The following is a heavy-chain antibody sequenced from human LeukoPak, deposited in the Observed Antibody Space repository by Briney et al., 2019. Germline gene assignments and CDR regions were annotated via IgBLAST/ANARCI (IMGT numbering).Heavy chain of an antibody. CDR3: ARDRGYSYGYGYIDY. CDR2: IYYSGST. Sequence: SETLSLTCTVSGGSISSSSYYWGWIRQPPGKGLEWIGSIYYSGSTYYNPSLKSRVTISVDTSKNQFSLKLSSVTAADTAVYYCARDRGYSYGYGYIDYWGQGTLVTVSS. J-gene: IGHJ4*02. CDR1: GGSISSSSYY. D-gene: IGHD5-18*01. V-gene: IGHV4-39*02.